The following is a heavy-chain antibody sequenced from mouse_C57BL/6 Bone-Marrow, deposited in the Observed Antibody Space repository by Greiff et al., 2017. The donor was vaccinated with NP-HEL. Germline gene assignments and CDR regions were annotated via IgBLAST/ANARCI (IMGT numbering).Heavy chain of an antibody. CDR2: IDPSDSYT. D-gene: IGHD1-1*01. J-gene: IGHJ4*01. V-gene: IGHV1-69*01. CDR1: GYTFTSYW. CDR3: ATIVSYYYGNAMDY. Sequence: QVQLQQSGAELVMPGASVKLSCKASGYTFTSYWMHWVKQRPGQGLEWIGEIDPSDSYTNYNQKFKGKSTLTVDKSSSTAYMQLSSLTSEDSAVYYCATIVSYYYGNAMDYGGQGTSVTVSS.